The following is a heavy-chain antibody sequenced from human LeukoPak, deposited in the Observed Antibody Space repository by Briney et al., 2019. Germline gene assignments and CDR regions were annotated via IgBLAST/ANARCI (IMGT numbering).Heavy chain of an antibody. J-gene: IGHJ3*02. V-gene: IGHV3-48*03. Sequence: GGSLRLSCAASGSTFSSYEMNWVRQAPGKGLEWVSYISSSGSTIYYADSVKGRFTISRDNAKNSLYLQMNSLRAEDTAVYYCAREGLRYFDWLGDAFDIWGQGTMVTVSS. CDR2: ISSSGSTI. CDR1: GSTFSSYE. CDR3: AREGLRYFDWLGDAFDI. D-gene: IGHD3-9*01.